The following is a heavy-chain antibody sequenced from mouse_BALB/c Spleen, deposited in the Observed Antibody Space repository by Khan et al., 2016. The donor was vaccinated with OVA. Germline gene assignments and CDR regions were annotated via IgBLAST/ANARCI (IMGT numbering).Heavy chain of an antibody. J-gene: IGHJ1*01. CDR3: ARNYDNYVEYFDV. CDR2: IWAGGST. D-gene: IGHD2-1*01. Sequence: QVQLKESGPGLVAPSQSLSITCTVSGFSLTSYGVHWVRQPPGKGLEWLGVIWAGGSTNYNSAFMSRLSISKDNSKSKVFFQMNSLQTDDTAMYYCARNYDNYVEYFDVWGAGTTVTVSS. V-gene: IGHV2-9*02. CDR1: GFSLTSYG.